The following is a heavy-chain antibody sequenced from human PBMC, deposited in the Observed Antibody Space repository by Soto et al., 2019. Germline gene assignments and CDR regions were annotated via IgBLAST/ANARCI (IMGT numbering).Heavy chain of an antibody. V-gene: IGHV4-4*07. CDR3: VASLAASGLNWLDP. CDR2: IFANGHT. Sequence: SETLSLTCIVSGGSISERYWNWVRQPPGKGLEWIGLIFANGHTDYNPSLKSRVTMSVDASKNQFSLRLTSMTAADTAVYYCVASLAASGLNWLDPWGRGXLVTVYS. J-gene: IGHJ5*02. CDR1: GGSISERY. D-gene: IGHD6-13*01.